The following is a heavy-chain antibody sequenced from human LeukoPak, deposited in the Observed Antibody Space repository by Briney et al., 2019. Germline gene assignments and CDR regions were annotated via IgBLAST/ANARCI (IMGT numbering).Heavy chain of an antibody. CDR3: AKEIYDSSGYYPGYGMDV. Sequence: GGSLRLSCAASGFTFSSYAMSWVRQAPGKGLEWVSAISGSGGSTYYADSVKGRFTISRDNSKNTLYLQMNSLRAEDTAVYYCAKEIYDSSGYYPGYGMDVWGQGTTVTVSS. V-gene: IGHV3-23*01. CDR2: ISGSGGST. J-gene: IGHJ6*02. CDR1: GFTFSSYA. D-gene: IGHD3-22*01.